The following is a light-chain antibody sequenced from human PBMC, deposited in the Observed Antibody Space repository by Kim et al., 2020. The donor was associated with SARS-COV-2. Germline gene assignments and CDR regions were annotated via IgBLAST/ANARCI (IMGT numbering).Light chain of an antibody. Sequence: SPGERATLSCRASQSVSSSYLAWYQQKPGQAPRLLIYGASRRATGIPDRFSGSGSGTDFTLTISRLEPEDFAVYYCQQYVSTPLTFGGGTKVDIK. V-gene: IGKV3-20*01. J-gene: IGKJ4*01. CDR3: QQYVSTPLT. CDR1: QSVSSSY. CDR2: GAS.